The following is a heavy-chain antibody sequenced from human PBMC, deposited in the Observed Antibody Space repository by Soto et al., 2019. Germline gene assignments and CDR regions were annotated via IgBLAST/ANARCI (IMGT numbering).Heavy chain of an antibody. CDR1: GFTFSSYG. D-gene: IGHD6-6*01. CDR3: AKDRSGIIAAYYFDY. V-gene: IGHV3-30*18. CDR2: ISYDGSNK. J-gene: IGHJ4*02. Sequence: QVQLVESGGGVVQPGRSLRLSCAASGFTFSSYGMHWVRQAPGKGLDWVAVISYDGSNKYYADYVKGRFTISRENSNNTLYLEMSSLRAEDTAVYYCAKDRSGIIAAYYFDYWGQGTPVTVSS.